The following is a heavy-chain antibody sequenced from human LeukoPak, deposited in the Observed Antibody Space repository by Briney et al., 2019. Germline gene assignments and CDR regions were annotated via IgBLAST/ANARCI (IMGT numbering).Heavy chain of an antibody. J-gene: IGHJ6*03. V-gene: IGHV3-48*03. CDR2: ISSSGSTI. D-gene: IGHD1-26*01. Sequence: GGSLRLSCAASGFTFSSYEMNWVRQAPGKGLVWVSYISSSGSTIYYADSVKGRFTISRDNAKNSLYLQMNSLRAEDTAVYYCARGAGSGADYYYYYYMDVWGKGTTVTVSS. CDR3: ARGAGSGADYYYYYYMDV. CDR1: GFTFSSYE.